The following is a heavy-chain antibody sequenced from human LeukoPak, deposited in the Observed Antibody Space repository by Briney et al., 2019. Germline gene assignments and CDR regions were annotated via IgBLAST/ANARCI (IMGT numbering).Heavy chain of an antibody. J-gene: IGHJ4*02. CDR3: ARRLRDGYNYFDY. V-gene: IGHV4-59*01. CDR2: IYYSGST. CDR1: GGSISSYY. Sequence: SETLSLTCTVSGGSISSYYWSWIRQPPGKGLEWIGYIYYSGSTNYNPSLKSRVTISVDTSKNQFSLKLSSVTAADTAVYYCARRLRDGYNYFDYWGQGTLVTVSS. D-gene: IGHD5-24*01.